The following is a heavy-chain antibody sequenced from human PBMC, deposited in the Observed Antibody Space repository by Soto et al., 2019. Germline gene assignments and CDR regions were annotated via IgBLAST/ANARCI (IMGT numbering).Heavy chain of an antibody. J-gene: IGHJ6*02. Sequence: ASVKVSCKASGYTFTGYYMHWLRQAPGQGLEWMGWINPNSGGTNYAQKFQGWVTMTRDTSISTAYMEPSRLRSDDTAVYYCARQLERRSGYYYCGTDVWGQGTTVTVSS. CDR1: GYTFTGYY. D-gene: IGHD1-1*01. CDR3: ARQLERRSGYYYCGTDV. V-gene: IGHV1-2*04. CDR2: INPNSGGT.